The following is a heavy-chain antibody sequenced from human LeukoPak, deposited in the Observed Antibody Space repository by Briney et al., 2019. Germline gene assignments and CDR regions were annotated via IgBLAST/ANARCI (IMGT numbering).Heavy chain of an antibody. Sequence: PSETLSLTCTVSGGSISSGGYYWRWIRQHPGKGLEWIGYIYYSGSTYYNPSLKSRVTISVGTSKNQFSLKLSSVTAADTAVYYCALYCSSTSCRRGAFDYWGQGTLVTVSS. V-gene: IGHV4-31*03. CDR2: IYYSGST. D-gene: IGHD2-2*01. CDR3: ALYCSSTSCRRGAFDY. CDR1: GGSISSGGYY. J-gene: IGHJ4*02.